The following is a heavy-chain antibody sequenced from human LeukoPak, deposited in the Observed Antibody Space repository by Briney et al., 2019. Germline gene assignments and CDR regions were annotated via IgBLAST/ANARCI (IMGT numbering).Heavy chain of an antibody. CDR3: ARLARRWLQLVGYFDY. CDR1: GGSFSGYY. J-gene: IGHJ4*02. V-gene: IGHV4-34*01. D-gene: IGHD5-24*01. CDR2: INHSGST. Sequence: SETLSLTCAVYGGSFSGYYWSWIRQPPGKGLEWIGEINHSGSTNYNPSLKSRVTISVDTSKNQFSLKLSSVTAADTAVYYCARLARRWLQLVGYFDYWGQGTLVTVSS.